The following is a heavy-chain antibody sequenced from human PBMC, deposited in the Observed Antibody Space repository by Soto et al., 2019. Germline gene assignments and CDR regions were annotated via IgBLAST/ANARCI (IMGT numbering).Heavy chain of an antibody. CDR1: GYTFTGYY. Sequence: SVKVSCKASGYTFTGYYMHWVRQAPGQGLEWMGWINPNSGGTNYAQKFQGRVTMTRDTSISTAYMELNSLKTEDTAVYYCTRNGDSSGSLFDPWGHGTLVTVSS. CDR3: TRNGDSSGSLFDP. CDR2: INPNSGGT. D-gene: IGHD3-22*01. V-gene: IGHV1-2*02. J-gene: IGHJ5*02.